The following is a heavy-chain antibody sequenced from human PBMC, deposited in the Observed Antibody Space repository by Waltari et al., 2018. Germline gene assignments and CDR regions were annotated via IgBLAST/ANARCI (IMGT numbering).Heavy chain of an antibody. V-gene: IGHV5-51*01. Sequence: EVQLVQSGAEVKKPGESLKISCKGSGYSFTSYWLGGVRQMPGKGLEWMGTIYPGASDTRYSPSFQGQVTISDNKSISTAYLQSSSLKASDTAMYYCARRGGRYCSGGSCYSGYYYYGMDVWGQGTTVTVSS. D-gene: IGHD2-15*01. J-gene: IGHJ6*02. CDR1: GYSFTSYW. CDR2: IYPGASDT. CDR3: ARRGGRYCSGGSCYSGYYYYGMDV.